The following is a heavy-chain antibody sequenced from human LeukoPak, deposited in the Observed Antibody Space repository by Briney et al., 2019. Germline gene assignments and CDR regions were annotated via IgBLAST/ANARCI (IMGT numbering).Heavy chain of an antibody. CDR3: ARWSGYYPYYYYYYGMDV. Sequence: PSETLSLTCTVSGGSISSYYWNWIRQPPGKGLEWIGYIYYTGSTNYNPSLKSRVTISVDTSKNQFSLKLSSVTAADTAVYYCARWSGYYPYYYYYYGMDVWGQGTTVTVSS. D-gene: IGHD3-3*01. CDR1: GGSISSYY. J-gene: IGHJ6*02. V-gene: IGHV4-59*01. CDR2: IYYTGST.